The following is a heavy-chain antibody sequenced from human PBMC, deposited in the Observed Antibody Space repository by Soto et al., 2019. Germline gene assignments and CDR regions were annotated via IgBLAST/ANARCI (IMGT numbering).Heavy chain of an antibody. CDR1: GFTFSSYG. CDR3: AKDRHVPARWGPPTDV. D-gene: IGHD2-2*01. V-gene: IGHV3-30*18. Sequence: PGGSLRLSCAASGFTFSSYGMHWVRQAPGKGLEWVAVISYDGSNKYYADSVKGRFTISRDNSKNTLYLQMNSLRAEDTAVYYCAKDRHVPARWGPPTDVWGQGTTVTVSS. CDR2: ISYDGSNK. J-gene: IGHJ6*02.